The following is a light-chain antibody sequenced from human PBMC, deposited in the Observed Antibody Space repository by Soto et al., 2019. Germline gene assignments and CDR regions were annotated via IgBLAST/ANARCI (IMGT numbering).Light chain of an antibody. J-gene: IGKJ2*01. V-gene: IGKV3-15*01. CDR3: QQYYNWPPYT. CDR2: GAA. CDR1: ESISNN. Sequence: EIVMTQSPATLSVSPGERATLSCRAGESISNNLAWYQQKPGQAPRLLIYGAATRAAGIPARFSGRGSGTEFTLTISSLQSEDFGVYYCQQYYNWPPYTFGQGTKLDFK.